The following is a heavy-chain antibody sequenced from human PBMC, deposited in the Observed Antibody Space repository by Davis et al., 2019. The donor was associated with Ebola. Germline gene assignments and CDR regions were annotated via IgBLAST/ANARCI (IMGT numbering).Heavy chain of an antibody. Sequence: GESLKISCAASGFTFSSYSMNWVRQAPGKGLEWVSSISSSSSYIYYADSVKGRFTISRGNAKNSLYLQMNSLRAEDTAVYYCARWASVGYWGQGTLVTVSS. D-gene: IGHD1-26*01. J-gene: IGHJ4*02. CDR3: ARWASVGY. V-gene: IGHV3-21*01. CDR2: ISSSSSYI. CDR1: GFTFSSYS.